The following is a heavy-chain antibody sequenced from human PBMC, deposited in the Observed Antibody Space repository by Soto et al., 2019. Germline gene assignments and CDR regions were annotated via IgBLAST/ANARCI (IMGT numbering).Heavy chain of an antibody. CDR1: GASVSSGSFY. CDR3: ARVPLRYSSSHNFDS. Sequence: SETLSLTCSVSGASVSSGSFYWSWIRQPPGKGLEWIGFIYNNEAFNYNPSLKSRVTLSVDTSKHQFSLKLSSVTAADTAVYYCARVPLRYSSSHNFDSWGQGALVTVSS. D-gene: IGHD6-19*01. CDR2: IYNNEAF. J-gene: IGHJ4*02. V-gene: IGHV4-61*01.